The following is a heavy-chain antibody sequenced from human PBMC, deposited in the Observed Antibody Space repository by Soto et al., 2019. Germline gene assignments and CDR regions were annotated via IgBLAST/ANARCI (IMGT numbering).Heavy chain of an antibody. CDR1: GGSLSDYF. V-gene: IGHV4-34*01. CDR3: ARGGISHWAYFYYMDV. J-gene: IGHJ6*03. Sequence: SETLSLTCVVSGGSLSDYFWSWIRQPPGMALEWIGEINHLGSINYNPSLKSRVTMSVDTSKNQFSLTLNTVTAADTVTYYCARGGISHWAYFYYMDVWDRGTTVTVSS. CDR2: INHLGSI. D-gene: IGHD2-21*01.